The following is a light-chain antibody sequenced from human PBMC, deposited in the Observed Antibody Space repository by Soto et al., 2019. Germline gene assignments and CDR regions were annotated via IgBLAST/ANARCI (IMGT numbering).Light chain of an antibody. CDR2: AAS. Sequence: DIQMTQSPSSVSASVGDRVTLTCRASQGISSCLAWYQQKPGKAPKLLIYAASSMQSGVPSRFSGSGSGTDFTLTSSSLQPEDFATYYCQHAKSFPFTFGPGTKVDIK. CDR1: QGISSC. CDR3: QHAKSFPFT. V-gene: IGKV1-12*01. J-gene: IGKJ3*01.